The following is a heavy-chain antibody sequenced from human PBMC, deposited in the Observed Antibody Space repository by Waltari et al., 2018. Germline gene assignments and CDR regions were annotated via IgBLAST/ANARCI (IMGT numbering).Heavy chain of an antibody. CDR1: GGSISSYS. J-gene: IGHJ2*01. Sequence: QVQLQESGPGLVKPSETLSLPCTVSGGSISSYSWSWIRQPPGKGLEWIGYIYYSGSTNYNPSLKSRVTISVDTSKNQFSLKLSSVTAADTAVYYCASRAAGIYPHWYFDLWGRGTLVTVSS. CDR3: ASRAAGIYPHWYFDL. V-gene: IGHV4-59*01. D-gene: IGHD6-13*01. CDR2: IYYSGST.